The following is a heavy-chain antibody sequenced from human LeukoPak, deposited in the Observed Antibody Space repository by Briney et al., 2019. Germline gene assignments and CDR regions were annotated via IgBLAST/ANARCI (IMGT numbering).Heavy chain of an antibody. CDR2: ISGSGGST. D-gene: IGHD3-3*01. J-gene: IGHJ4*02. V-gene: IGHV3-23*01. Sequence: GGSLRLSCAASGFTFSSYAMHWVRQAPGKGLEWVSAISGSGGSTYYADSVKGRFTISRDNSKNTLYLQMNSLRAEDTAVYYCAKGLTIFGVVIGDWGQGTLVTVSS. CDR3: AKGLTIFGVVIGD. CDR1: GFTFSSYA.